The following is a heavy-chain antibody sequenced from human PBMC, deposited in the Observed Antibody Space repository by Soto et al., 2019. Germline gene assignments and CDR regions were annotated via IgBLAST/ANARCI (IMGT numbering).Heavy chain of an antibody. CDR2: ISSSSSYI. V-gene: IGHV3-21*01. CDR1: GFTFSSYS. D-gene: IGHD6-13*01. CDR3: ARYYSIAAAGTFWFDP. J-gene: IGHJ5*02. Sequence: PGGSLRLSCAASGFTFSSYSMNWVRQAPGKGLEWVSSISSSSSYIYYADSVKGRFTISRDNAKNSLYLQMNSLRAEDTAVYYCARYYSIAAAGTFWFDPWGQGTLVTVSS.